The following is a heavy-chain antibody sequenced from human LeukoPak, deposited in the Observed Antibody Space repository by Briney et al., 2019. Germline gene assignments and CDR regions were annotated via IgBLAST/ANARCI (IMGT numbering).Heavy chain of an antibody. J-gene: IGHJ4*02. CDR3: AARRVGATALDY. D-gene: IGHD1-26*01. CDR2: IYSGGDT. V-gene: IGHV3-53*01. CDR1: GFTVSTNP. Sequence: PGGSLRLSCTVSGFTVSTNPWSWVRQAPGKGLEWVSFIYSGGDTHYSDSVKGRFTISRDNSKNTLYLQMNSLRAEDTAVYYCAARRVGATALDYWGQGTLVTVSS.